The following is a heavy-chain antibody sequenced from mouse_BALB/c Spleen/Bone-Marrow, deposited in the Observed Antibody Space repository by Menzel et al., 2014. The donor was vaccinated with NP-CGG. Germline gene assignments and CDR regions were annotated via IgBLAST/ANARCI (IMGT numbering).Heavy chain of an antibody. CDR3: ARKPYGYQYYFDY. CDR1: GYTFTEYT. D-gene: IGHD1-2*01. J-gene: IGHJ2*01. V-gene: IGHV1-18*01. Sequence: EVKLVESGPELVKPGASAKISCKTSGYTFTEYTMHWVKQSHGKSLEWIGGINPNNGGTSYNQKFKGKATLTVDKSSSTAYMELRSLTSEDSAVYYCARKPYGYQYYFDYWGQGTTLTVSS. CDR2: INPNNGGT.